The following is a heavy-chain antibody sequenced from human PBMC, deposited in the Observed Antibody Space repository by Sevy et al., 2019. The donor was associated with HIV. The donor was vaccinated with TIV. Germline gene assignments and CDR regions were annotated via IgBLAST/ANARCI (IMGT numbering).Heavy chain of an antibody. CDR2: IIPAGIN. V-gene: IGHV4-34*01. CDR1: GESFSGFY. Sequence: SETLSLTCAVYGESFSGFYWSWIRQPPGKGLEWIGDIIPAGINNYNPSLKSRVTISIDTSKNQFALKMQSVTAADTAVYYCARGQWEHPYWGQGTQVTVSS. CDR3: ARGQWEHPY. D-gene: IGHD1-26*01. J-gene: IGHJ4*02.